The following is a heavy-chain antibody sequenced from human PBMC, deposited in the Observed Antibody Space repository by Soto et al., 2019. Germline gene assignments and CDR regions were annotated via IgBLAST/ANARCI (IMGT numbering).Heavy chain of an antibody. D-gene: IGHD3-3*01. CDR2: ISYDGTAK. Sequence: VQLVESGGGLVKPGESLRLSCEASGASFTNAWMNWVRQAPGKGLEWVTVISYDGTAKYYKESVKGRFTTSRDNSKKTLYLQIDSLRVEDTAVYYCAKDEGRFLRNYFNYGIDVWGLGTTVTVSS. CDR3: AKDEGRFLRNYFNYGIDV. J-gene: IGHJ6*02. CDR1: GASFTNAW. V-gene: IGHV3-30*18.